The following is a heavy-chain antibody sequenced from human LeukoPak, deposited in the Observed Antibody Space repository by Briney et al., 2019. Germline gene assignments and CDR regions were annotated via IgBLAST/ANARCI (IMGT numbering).Heavy chain of an antibody. V-gene: IGHV3-48*01. CDR2: ISSSSSTI. CDR1: GFTFSSYS. Sequence: PGGSLRLSCAASGFTFSSYSMNWVRQAPGKGLEWVSYISSSSSTIYYADSVMGRFTISRDNAKNSLYLQMNSLRAEDTAVYYCARDVTRAYFDYWGQGTLVTVSS. CDR3: ARDVTRAYFDY. J-gene: IGHJ4*02. D-gene: IGHD5-18*01.